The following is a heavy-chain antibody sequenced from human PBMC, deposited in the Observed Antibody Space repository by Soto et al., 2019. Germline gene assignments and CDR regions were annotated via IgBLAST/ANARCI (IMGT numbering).Heavy chain of an antibody. Sequence: QVQLVESGGGVVQPGRSLRLSCAASGFTFSSYAMHWVRQAPGKGLEWVAVISYDGSNKYYADSVKGRFTISRDNSKNTLYLQMNSLRAEDTAVYYCASTLDYVWGSYRYWGAFDIWGQGTMVTVSS. V-gene: IGHV3-30-3*01. CDR3: ASTLDYVWGSYRYWGAFDI. CDR2: ISYDGSNK. D-gene: IGHD3-16*02. CDR1: GFTFSSYA. J-gene: IGHJ3*02.